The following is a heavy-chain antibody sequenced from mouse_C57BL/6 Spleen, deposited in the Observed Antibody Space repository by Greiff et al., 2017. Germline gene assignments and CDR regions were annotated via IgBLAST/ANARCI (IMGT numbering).Heavy chain of an antibody. D-gene: IGHD5-1*01. CDR3: ARNEYYWYFEV. Sequence: QVQLQESGAELVRPGTSVKVSCKASGYAFTNYLLEWVKQRPGQGLEWIGVINPGSGGTNYNEKFKGKATLTEDKSSSTAYMQLSMLTSEDSAVYFSARNEYYWYFEVWGTGTTVTVSS. V-gene: IGHV1-54*01. CDR2: INPGSGGT. CDR1: GYAFTNYL. J-gene: IGHJ1*03.